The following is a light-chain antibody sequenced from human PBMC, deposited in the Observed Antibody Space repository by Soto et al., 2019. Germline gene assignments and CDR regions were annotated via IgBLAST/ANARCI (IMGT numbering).Light chain of an antibody. J-gene: IGLJ3*02. CDR2: SNN. CDR1: SSNIGSNY. Sequence: QSVLTQPPSASGTPGQRVTISCSGSSSNIGSNYVYWYQQLPGTAPKLLIYSNNQRPSGVPDRFSGSKSGTSASLAISGLRSEDEADYYCAAWDDSLTGWVFGGGTKX. CDR3: AAWDDSLTGWV. V-gene: IGLV1-47*02.